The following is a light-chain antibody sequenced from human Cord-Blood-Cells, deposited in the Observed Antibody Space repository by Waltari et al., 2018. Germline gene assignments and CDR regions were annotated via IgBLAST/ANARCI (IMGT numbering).Light chain of an antibody. Sequence: SALTQPASVSGSPGQSLTIPCTGTSRDVGGYNYVSWYQQPPGKAPKLMFYDVSKRPSGVSNRFSGSKSGNTASLTISGLQAEDEADYYCSSYTSSSTWVFGGGTKLTVL. CDR2: DVS. CDR1: SRDVGGYNY. V-gene: IGLV2-14*01. J-gene: IGLJ3*02. CDR3: SSYTSSSTWV.